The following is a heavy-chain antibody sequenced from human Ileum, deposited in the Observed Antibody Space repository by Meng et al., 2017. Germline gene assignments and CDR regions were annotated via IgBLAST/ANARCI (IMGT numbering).Heavy chain of an antibody. J-gene: IGHJ4*02. D-gene: IGHD2/OR15-2a*01. CDR2: IGGNGRDT. CDR3: AKCSTSGTFYFDS. Sequence: GESLKISCAASGFTFNTFGMSWVRQASGKGLEWVSSIGGNGRDTYYADSVRGRFTIPRDNSKNTVSLQMNSLSAEDTAVYYCAKCSTSGTFYFDSWGQGTLVTSPQ. CDR1: GFTFNTFG. V-gene: IGHV3-23*01.